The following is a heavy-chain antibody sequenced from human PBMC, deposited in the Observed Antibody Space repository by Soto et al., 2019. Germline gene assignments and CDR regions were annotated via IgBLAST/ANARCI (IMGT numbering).Heavy chain of an antibody. CDR1: GGSISSGGYS. J-gene: IGHJ6*02. V-gene: IGHV4-30-2*01. CDR3: ARTTTVASPGTYYYGMDV. Sequence: SETLSLTCAVSGGSISSGGYSWSWIRQPPGKGLEWIGYIYHSGSTYYNPSLKSRVTISVDRSKNQFSLKLSSVTAADTAVYYCARTTTVASPGTYYYGMDVWGQGTTVTVSS. CDR2: IYHSGST. D-gene: IGHD4-17*01.